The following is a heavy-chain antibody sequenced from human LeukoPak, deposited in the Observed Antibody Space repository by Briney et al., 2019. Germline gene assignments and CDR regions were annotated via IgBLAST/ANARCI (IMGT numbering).Heavy chain of an antibody. CDR3: AKDANWGCDY. V-gene: IGHV3-30*02. D-gene: IGHD7-27*01. CDR2: IAFDGSYT. J-gene: IGHJ4*02. CDR1: GFTFSAHG. Sequence: GGSLRLSCAASGFTFSAHGMHWVRQAPGKGLEWVAYIAFDGSYTYCADSVKGRFTISRDNSKNTLNLQMSSLRGEDTAVYFCAKDANWGCDYWGQGALVTVSS.